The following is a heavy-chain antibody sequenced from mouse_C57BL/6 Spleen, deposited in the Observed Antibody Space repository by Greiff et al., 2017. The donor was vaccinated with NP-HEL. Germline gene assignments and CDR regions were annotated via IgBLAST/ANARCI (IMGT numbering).Heavy chain of an antibody. V-gene: IGHV1-18*01. CDR1: GYTFTDYN. CDR3: ARAYYDYSVMDY. Sequence: EVQLQQSGPELVKPGASVKIPCKASGYTFTDYNMDWVKQSHGKSLEWIGDINPNNGGTIYNQKFKGKATLTVDKSSSTAYMELRSLTSEDTAVYYCARAYYDYSVMDYWGQGTSVTVSS. J-gene: IGHJ4*01. CDR2: INPNNGGT. D-gene: IGHD2-4*01.